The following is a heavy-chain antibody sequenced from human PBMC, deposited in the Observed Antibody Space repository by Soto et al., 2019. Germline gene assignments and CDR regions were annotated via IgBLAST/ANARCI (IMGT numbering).Heavy chain of an antibody. J-gene: IGHJ4*02. D-gene: IGHD6-13*01. Sequence: GGSLRLSCAASGFNVSSDYMNWVRQAPGKGLEWVSVIAVDGYTSYAGSVKGRFSISRDNSKNTLYLQMNSLRVEDTAVYYCVRDSATSSSWSLDYWGQGTLVTVS. CDR1: GFNVSSDY. CDR3: VRDSATSSSWSLDY. CDR2: IAVDGYT. V-gene: IGHV3-53*01.